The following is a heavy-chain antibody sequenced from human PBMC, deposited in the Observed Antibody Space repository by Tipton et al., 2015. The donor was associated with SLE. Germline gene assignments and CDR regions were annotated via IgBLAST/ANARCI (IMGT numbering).Heavy chain of an antibody. CDR2: IQFDGSER. V-gene: IGHV3-33*08. Sequence: SLRLSCAASGFTFSHFGMHWVRQAPGKGLQWMAFIQFDGSERYYADSVKGRFTISRDNSKNTLYLQMNSLRAEDTGVYFCARGWSTPDYWGQGALVTVSS. CDR1: GFTFSHFG. CDR3: ARGWSTPDY. D-gene: IGHD2-2*01. J-gene: IGHJ4*02.